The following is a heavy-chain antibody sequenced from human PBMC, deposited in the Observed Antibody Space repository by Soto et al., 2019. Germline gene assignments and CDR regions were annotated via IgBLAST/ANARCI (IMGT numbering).Heavy chain of an antibody. CDR2: INPDGNTI. CDR1: GFPFSKYW. CDR3: TRYFDICKRHFDY. Sequence: PGGSLRLSCAASGFPFSKYWMHLVRQSPGEGLMWVSRINPDGNTIIYADAVKGRFTISRDNAKNTLYLQMDSLRADDTAVYYCTRYFDICKRHFDYWGPGTLVTVSS. V-gene: IGHV3-74*01. D-gene: IGHD3-9*01. J-gene: IGHJ4*02.